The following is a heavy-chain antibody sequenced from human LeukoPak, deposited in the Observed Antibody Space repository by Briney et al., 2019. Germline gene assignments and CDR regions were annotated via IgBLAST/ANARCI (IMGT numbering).Heavy chain of an antibody. V-gene: IGHV4-39*01. J-gene: IGHJ3*02. CDR1: SGSIGSSSYA. Sequence: SETLSLTCSVSSGSIGSSSYAWGWIRQPPGKELEWIGTFYYNGDIYYNPSLKSRVTISVDTSKSQVSLKLSSATAAGTAVYYCARLTMVSDSPFDIWGQGTMVTVSS. D-gene: IGHD4/OR15-4a*01. CDR2: FYYNGDI. CDR3: ARLTMVSDSPFDI.